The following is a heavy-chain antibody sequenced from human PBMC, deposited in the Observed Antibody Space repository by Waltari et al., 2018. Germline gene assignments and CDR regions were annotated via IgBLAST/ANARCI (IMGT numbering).Heavy chain of an antibody. CDR1: GFMFSTLG. J-gene: IGHJ3*02. CDR3: VKSCLGACGAYDSLDI. CDR2: IRYDGTNK. Sequence: QVQLVESGGGVVQPGGSMRLSCAASGFMFSTLGMHWVRQAPGKGLDGVAFIRYDGTNKYYADFVRGRFTISRDNARNTLFLQMYSLKSDDTAIYYCVKSCLGACGAYDSLDIWGQGTLVTVSS. D-gene: IGHD3-22*01. V-gene: IGHV3-30*02.